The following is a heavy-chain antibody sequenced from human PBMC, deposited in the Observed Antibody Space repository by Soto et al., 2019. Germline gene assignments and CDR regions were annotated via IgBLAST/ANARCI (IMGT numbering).Heavy chain of an antibody. V-gene: IGHV4-30-4*01. CDR2: IHYSGRT. CDR3: ARDRGYCDRSGFYLSAFDS. Sequence: QVQLQESGPGLVKPSQTLPLTCTVSGGSISSGDYFWSWIRQPPGKGLEWIGYIHYSGRTYHNPSLIIRVTISVDPSKNQFSLKGNSVTAADTAVYYCARDRGYCDRSGFYLSAFDSWGQGTLVSVSS. D-gene: IGHD3-22*01. J-gene: IGHJ4*02. CDR1: GGSISSGDYF.